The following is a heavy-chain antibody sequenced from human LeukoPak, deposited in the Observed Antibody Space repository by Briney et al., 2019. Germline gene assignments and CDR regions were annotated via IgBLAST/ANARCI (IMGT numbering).Heavy chain of an antibody. J-gene: IGHJ4*02. CDR2: ISGSGGST. V-gene: IGHV3-23*01. Sequence: GGSLRLSCAASGFTFSSYAMSWVRQAPGKGLEWVSAISGSGGSTYYADSVKGRFTISRDNSKNTLYLQMNSLRAEDTAVYYCAKDPLWGSYRWVDYWGQGTLVTVSS. D-gene: IGHD3-16*02. CDR1: GFTFSSYA. CDR3: AKDPLWGSYRWVDY.